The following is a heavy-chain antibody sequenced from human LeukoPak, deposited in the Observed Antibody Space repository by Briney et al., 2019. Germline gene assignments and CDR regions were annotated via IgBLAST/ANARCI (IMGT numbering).Heavy chain of an antibody. J-gene: IGHJ4*02. CDR3: ATVDYGDYGGVFDY. CDR1: GYTFTSYA. V-gene: IGHV1-3*01. CDR2: INAGNGNT. D-gene: IGHD4-17*01. Sequence: AASVKVSCKASGYTFTSYAMHWVRQAPGQRLEWMGWINAGNGNTKYSQKFQGRVTMTEDTSTDTAYMELSSLRSEDTAVYYCATVDYGDYGGVFDYWGQGTLVTVSS.